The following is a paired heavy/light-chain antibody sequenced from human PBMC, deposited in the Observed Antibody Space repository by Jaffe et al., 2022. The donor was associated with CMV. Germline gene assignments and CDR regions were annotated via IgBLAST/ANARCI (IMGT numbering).Light chain of an antibody. CDR1: QDISSW. V-gene: IGKV1-12*01. J-gene: IGKJ4*01. CDR3: QQANSFSLT. CDR2: AAS. Sequence: DIQMTQSPSSVSASVGDRVTITCRASQDISSWLAWYQQKPGKAPKLLIYAASTLQSGVPSRFSGSGSGTDFTLTITSLQPEDFATYYCQQANSFSLTFGGGTKVEIK.
Heavy chain of an antibody. CDR3: ARGYSSSWYNWFDP. CDR1: GFTFSIYW. Sequence: EVHLVESGGGLVQPGGSLRLSCAASGFTFSIYWMHWVRQAPGKGLVWVSRINSDGSSRDYADSVKGRFTISKDNAKNTLYLQMNSLRAEDTAVYYCARGYSSSWYNWFDPWGQGTLVTVSS. V-gene: IGHV3-74*01. CDR2: INSDGSSR. D-gene: IGHD6-13*01. J-gene: IGHJ5*02.